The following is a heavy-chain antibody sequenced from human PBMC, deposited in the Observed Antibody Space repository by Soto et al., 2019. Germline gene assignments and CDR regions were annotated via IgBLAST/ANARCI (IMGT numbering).Heavy chain of an antibody. V-gene: IGHV3-23*01. CDR1: GFTFSSYA. J-gene: IGHJ5*02. Sequence: GGSLRLSCAASGFTFSSYAMSWVRQAPGKGLEWVSAISGSGGSTYYADSVKGRFTISRDNSKNTLYLQMNSLRAEDTAVYYCAKDPISGPRAFLTLFGVANWFDPWGQGTLVTVSS. CDR2: ISGSGGST. CDR3: AKDPISGPRAFLTLFGVANWFDP. D-gene: IGHD3-3*01.